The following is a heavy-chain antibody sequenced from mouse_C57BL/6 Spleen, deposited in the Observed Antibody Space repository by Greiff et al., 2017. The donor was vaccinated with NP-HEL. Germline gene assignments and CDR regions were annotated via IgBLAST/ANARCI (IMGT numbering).Heavy chain of an antibody. CDR2: ISDGGSYT. CDR3: ARDYDGYYVKNFDY. V-gene: IGHV5-4*01. CDR1: RFTFSSYA. D-gene: IGHD2-3*01. Sequence: EVQVVESGGGLVKPGGSLKLSCAASRFTFSSYAMSWVRQTPEKRLEWVATISDGGSYTYYPDNVKGRFTISRDNAKNNLYLQMSHLKSEDTAMYYCARDYDGYYVKNFDYWGQGTTLTVSS. J-gene: IGHJ2*01.